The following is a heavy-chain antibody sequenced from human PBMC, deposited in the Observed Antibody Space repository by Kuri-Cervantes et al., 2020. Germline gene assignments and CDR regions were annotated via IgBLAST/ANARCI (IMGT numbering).Heavy chain of an antibody. CDR3: ARDLPDYYDSSGYLDY. CDR1: GFTFSSYS. CDR2: ISSSSSTI. V-gene: IGHV3-48*01. D-gene: IGHD3-22*01. Sequence: GESLKISCAASGFTFSSYSMNWVRQAPGKGLEWVSYISSSSSTIYYADSVKGRFTISRDNAKNSLYLQMNSLRAEDTAVYYCARDLPDYYDSSGYLDYWGQGTLVTVSS. J-gene: IGHJ4*02.